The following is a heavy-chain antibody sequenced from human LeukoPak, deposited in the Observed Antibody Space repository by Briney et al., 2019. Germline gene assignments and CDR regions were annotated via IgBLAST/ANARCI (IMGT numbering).Heavy chain of an antibody. J-gene: IGHJ4*02. V-gene: IGHV3-23*01. CDR1: GFTFSTYA. CDR2: ISGSGGST. Sequence: GGSLRLSCSASGFTFSTYAMSWVRQTPGKGLEWVSTISGSGGSTYYADSVKGRFTISRDNSKNTLYLQVNSLRAEDTAIYSCAKAGDFYDSGSYYISWGQGTLVTVSS. CDR3: AKAGDFYDSGSYYIS. D-gene: IGHD3-10*01.